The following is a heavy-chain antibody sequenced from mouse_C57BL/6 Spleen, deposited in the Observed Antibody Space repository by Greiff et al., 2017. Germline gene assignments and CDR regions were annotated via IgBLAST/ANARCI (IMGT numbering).Heavy chain of an antibody. CDR2: INYDGSST. J-gene: IGHJ3*01. CDR3: ERDWDGFAY. V-gene: IGHV5-16*01. Sequence: EVKLMESEGGLVQPGSSMKLSCTASGFTFSDYYMAWVRQVPEKGLEWVANINYDGSSTYYLDSLKSRFIISRDNAKNILYLQMSSLKSEDTATYYCERDWDGFAYWGQGTLVTVSA. CDR1: GFTFSDYY. D-gene: IGHD4-1*01.